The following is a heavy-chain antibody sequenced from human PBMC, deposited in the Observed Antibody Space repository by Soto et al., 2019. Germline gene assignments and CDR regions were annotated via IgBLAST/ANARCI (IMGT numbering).Heavy chain of an antibody. D-gene: IGHD5-18*01. CDR3: AREDVETAMARSPHYYYYGMDV. V-gene: IGHV3-64*01. CDR2: ISSNGGST. Sequence: EVQLVESGGGLVQPGGSLRLSCAASGFTFSSYAMHWVRQAPGKGLEYVSAISSNGGSTYYANSVKGRFTISRDNSKNTLYRQMGRLRAEDRAVYYCAREDVETAMARSPHYYYYGMDVWGQGTTVTVSS. J-gene: IGHJ6*02. CDR1: GFTFSSYA.